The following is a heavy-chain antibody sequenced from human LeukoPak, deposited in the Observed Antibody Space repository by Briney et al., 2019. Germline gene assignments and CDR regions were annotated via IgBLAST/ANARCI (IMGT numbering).Heavy chain of an antibody. CDR3: ARDIPRTGWFAP. V-gene: IGHV1-2*02. CDR1: GYTFTGYY. CDR2: INPNSGGT. Sequence: GASVKVSCKASGYTFTGYYMHWARQAPRQGLEWMGWINPNSGGTNYAQKFQGRVTMTRDTSISTAYMELSRLRSDDTAVYYCARDIPRTGWFAPWGQGTLVTVSS. D-gene: IGHD1-14*01. J-gene: IGHJ5*02.